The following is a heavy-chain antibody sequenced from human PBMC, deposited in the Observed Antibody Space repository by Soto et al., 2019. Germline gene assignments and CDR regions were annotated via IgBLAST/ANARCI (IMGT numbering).Heavy chain of an antibody. CDR3: VRASGYCSGGTCFPFDY. CDR1: GGSISSGGYY. J-gene: IGHJ4*02. V-gene: IGHV4-31*03. D-gene: IGHD2-15*01. CDR2: IYYSGST. Sequence: PSETLSLTCTVSGGSISSGGYYWSWIRQHPGKGLEWIGYIYYSGSTYYNPSLKSRVTISVDTSKNQFSLNLSSVTAADTAVYYCVRASGYCSGGTCFPFDYWGRGTLVTVSS.